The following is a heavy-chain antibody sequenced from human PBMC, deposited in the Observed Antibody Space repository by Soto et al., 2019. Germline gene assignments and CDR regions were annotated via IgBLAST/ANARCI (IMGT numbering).Heavy chain of an antibody. V-gene: IGHV3-72*01. CDR2: SRDKAQGYSI. CDR3: ARDSSGYDWNTSGWYPAGFDP. D-gene: IGHD5-12*01. CDR1: GFTLSDHY. J-gene: IGHJ5*02. Sequence: GGSLRLSCAGSGFTLSDHYIDRVRQAPGKGLEWVGRSRDKAQGYSITYAASVKGRFTISRDDSKNTLYLQMNTLRAEDTAVYYCARDSSGYDWNTSGWYPAGFDPWGQGTLVTVSS.